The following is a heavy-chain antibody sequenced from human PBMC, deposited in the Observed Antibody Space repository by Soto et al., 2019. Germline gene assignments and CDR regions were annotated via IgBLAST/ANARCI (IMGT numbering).Heavy chain of an antibody. Sequence: GGSLRLSCAGSGFTFSNYAMSWVRQAPGKGLEWVSAISSAVNTYYADSVKGRFTISRDNSKNTLSLQMNSLRAADTAVYYCAKQVRDGTSAQYYFDYWGQGTLVTVSS. J-gene: IGHJ4*02. CDR2: ISSAVNT. CDR3: AKQVRDGTSAQYYFDY. D-gene: IGHD2-2*01. V-gene: IGHV3-23*01. CDR1: GFTFSNYA.